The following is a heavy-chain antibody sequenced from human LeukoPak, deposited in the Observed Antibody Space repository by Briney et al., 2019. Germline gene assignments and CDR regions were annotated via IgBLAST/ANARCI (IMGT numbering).Heavy chain of an antibody. CDR3: ANRYSSGWRYAFDI. D-gene: IGHD6-19*01. Sequence: PGGSLRLSCAASGFTFSSYSMNWVRQAPGKGLEWVSAISSSGGSTYYADSVKGRFTISRDNSKNMLYLQVNSLRAEDTAVYYCANRYSSGWRYAFDIWGQGTMVTVSS. CDR1: GFTFSSYS. CDR2: ISSSGGST. J-gene: IGHJ3*02. V-gene: IGHV3-23*01.